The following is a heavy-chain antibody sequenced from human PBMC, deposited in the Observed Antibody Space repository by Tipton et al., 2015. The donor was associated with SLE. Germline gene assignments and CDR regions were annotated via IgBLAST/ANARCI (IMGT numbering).Heavy chain of an antibody. J-gene: IGHJ5*02. Sequence: TLSLTCTVSGGSLSSHYWSWIRQSPGKGLEWIGDIHYSGTTHYSPSLMSRATISADTSKDQFSLKLSSVTVADTAVYYCARVDYYDSSGYYYRWFDPWGQGTLVTVSS. D-gene: IGHD3-22*01. CDR3: ARVDYYDSSGYYYRWFDP. V-gene: IGHV4-59*11. CDR1: GGSLSSHY. CDR2: IHYSGTT.